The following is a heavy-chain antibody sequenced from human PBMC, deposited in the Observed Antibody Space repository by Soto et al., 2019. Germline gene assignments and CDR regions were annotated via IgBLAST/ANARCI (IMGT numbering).Heavy chain of an antibody. J-gene: IGHJ4*02. V-gene: IGHV4-39*02. D-gene: IGHD2-21*02. CDR3: ATLLLGATRLPDYDS. Sequence: SETLSLTCTVSGGSINNNNYYWAWIRQPPGKGLSWLASIYHDGRTYYNSSLKSRVTISRDTSKNYFSLSLTSMPAADTAVYFCATLLLGATRLPDYDSWDQGTLVTVST. CDR1: GGSINNNNYY. CDR2: IYHDGRT.